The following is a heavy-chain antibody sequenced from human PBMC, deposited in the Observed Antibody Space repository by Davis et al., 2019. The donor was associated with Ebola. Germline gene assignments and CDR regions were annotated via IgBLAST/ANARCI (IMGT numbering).Heavy chain of an antibody. CDR3: ARSRRYSGYERLYFDY. J-gene: IGHJ4*02. D-gene: IGHD5-12*01. V-gene: IGHV4-4*02. CDR1: GGSISSSNW. Sequence: GSLRLSCGVSGGSISSSNWWSWVRQPPGKGLEWIGEIYHSGSTNYNPSLKSRVTISVDTSKNQFSLKLSSVTAADTAVYYCARSRRYSGYERLYFDYWGQGTLVTVSS. CDR2: IYHSGST.